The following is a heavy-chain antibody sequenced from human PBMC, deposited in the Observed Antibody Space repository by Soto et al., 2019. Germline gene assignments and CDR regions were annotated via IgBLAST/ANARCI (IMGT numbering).Heavy chain of an antibody. J-gene: IGHJ4*02. V-gene: IGHV3-23*01. CDR1: GFTISSRDNHA. CDR3: AKEVSLGSTVDLGY. CDR2: ISSDGSNR. Sequence: GGSLRLSCAASGFTISSRDNHAMSWVRQAPGKGPEWISTISSDGSNRHYADSVLGRFTISRDNSMGTLYLQMKSLRVEDTAIYYCAKEVSLGSTVDLGYWGQGALVTVSS. D-gene: IGHD7-27*01.